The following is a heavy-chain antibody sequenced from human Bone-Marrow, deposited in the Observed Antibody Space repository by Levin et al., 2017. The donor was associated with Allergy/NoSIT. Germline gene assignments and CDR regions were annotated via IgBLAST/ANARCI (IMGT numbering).Heavy chain of an antibody. CDR1: GFRFSSYA. CDR2: ISPSGDST. J-gene: IGHJ4*02. D-gene: IGHD1-26*01. V-gene: IGHV3-23*01. Sequence: GESLKISCAGSGFRFSSYAMSWVRQAPGKGLEWVSGISPSGDSTYYADYVKGRFTISRDNFKNTLYLQMNSLRAEDRALYYCASQDTIVGAAGYWGQGTLVTVSS. CDR3: ASQDTIVGAAGY.